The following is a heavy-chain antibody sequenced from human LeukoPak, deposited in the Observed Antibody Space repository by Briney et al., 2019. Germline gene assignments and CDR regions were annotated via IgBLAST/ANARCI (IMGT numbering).Heavy chain of an antibody. CDR1: GFTFSSYW. D-gene: IGHD5-18*01. V-gene: IGHV3-7*05. Sequence: GGSLRLSCAASGFTFSSYWLNWVRQAPGKGLEWVANIKQDGSEKYYVDAVKGRFIISRDNAKNSLYLQMNSLRVEDTAVYYCTRSGAMDWGQGTLVTVSS. J-gene: IGHJ4*02. CDR3: TRSGAMD. CDR2: IKQDGSEK.